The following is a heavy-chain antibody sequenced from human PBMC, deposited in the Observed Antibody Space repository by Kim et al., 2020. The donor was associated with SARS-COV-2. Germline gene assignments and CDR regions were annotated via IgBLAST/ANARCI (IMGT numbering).Heavy chain of an antibody. J-gene: IGHJ5*02. CDR2: IIPNSGDT. Sequence: ASVKVSCKASGYTFTDSYIHWVRQVSGQRLEWMGQIIPNSGDTYYTPKFQGRVSMTRDTSINTAYLQLARLTSADAAVYFCARAMTSRPNAVNLWGQGTLLSVSS. CDR1: GYTFTDSY. CDR3: ARAMTSRPNAVNL. D-gene: IGHD2-8*01. V-gene: IGHV1-2*06.